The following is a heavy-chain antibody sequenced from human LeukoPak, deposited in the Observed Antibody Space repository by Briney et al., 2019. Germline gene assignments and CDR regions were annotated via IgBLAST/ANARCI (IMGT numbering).Heavy chain of an antibody. D-gene: IGHD4-17*01. CDR2: ISVSGDT. CDR1: GFPFSRFG. V-gene: IGHV3-23*01. Sequence: PGGSLRLSCEASGFPFSRFGMSWVRQAPGKGPGWVSSISVSGDTHHADSVRGRFTTARDTLKNTLYLQMNSLRADDTAIYYCAKGGYGDYPGRWGQGTLVIVSS. J-gene: IGHJ4*02. CDR3: AKGGYGDYPGR.